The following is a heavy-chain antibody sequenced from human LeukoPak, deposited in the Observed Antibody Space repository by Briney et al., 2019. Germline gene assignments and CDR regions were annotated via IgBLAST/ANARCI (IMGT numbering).Heavy chain of an antibody. CDR2: IRYDGSNK. V-gene: IGHV3-30*02. CDR1: GFTFSTYG. CDR3: AKIAAANCGGDCYSGAYYFDY. J-gene: IGHJ4*02. Sequence: GGSLRLSCAASGFTFSTYGMHWVRQAPGKGLEWVAFIRYDGSNKYYADSVKGRFTISRDNSKNTLYLQMNSLRAEDTAVYYCAKIAAANCGGDCYSGAYYFDYWGQGTLVTVSS. D-gene: IGHD2-21*02.